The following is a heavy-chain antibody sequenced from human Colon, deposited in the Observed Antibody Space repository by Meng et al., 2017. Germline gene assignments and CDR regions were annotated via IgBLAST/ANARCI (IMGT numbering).Heavy chain of an antibody. J-gene: IGHJ4*02. CDR1: RDSVSSNTAA. D-gene: IGHD5-18*01. V-gene: IGHV6-1*01. CDR3: ARDHGYSYGLPLDY. CDR2: TYYRSKWYN. Sequence: HVQLRQPGPGLVKPSQALSLTCDLSRDSVSSNTAACNCIRQSPARGLEWLGRTYYRSKWYNENAVSVKSRMTFNADTSKNQVSLQVNSVTPEDTAVYYCARDHGYSYGLPLDYWGQGILVTVSS.